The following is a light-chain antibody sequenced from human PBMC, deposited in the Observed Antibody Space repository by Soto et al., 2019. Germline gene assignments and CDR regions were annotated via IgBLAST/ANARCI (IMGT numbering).Light chain of an antibody. CDR2: LNSDGSH. CDR1: SGHSSYA. J-gene: IGLJ2*01. Sequence: QSVLTQSPSASASLGASVKLTCTLSSGHSSYAIAWHQQQPEKGPRYLMKLNSDGSHSKGDGIPDRFSGSSSGAARYLTISRLQSEDEADYYCQTWGTGSVVFGGGTKLTVL. CDR3: QTWGTGSVV. V-gene: IGLV4-69*01.